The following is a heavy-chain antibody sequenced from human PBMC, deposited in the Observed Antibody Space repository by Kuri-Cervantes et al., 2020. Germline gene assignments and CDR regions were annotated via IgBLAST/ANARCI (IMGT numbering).Heavy chain of an antibody. CDR1: GYTFTSYY. V-gene: IGHV1-46*01. J-gene: IGHJ6*03. D-gene: IGHD3-3*01. CDR3: ARGDLEWSTDPGGYYYYMDV. Sequence: ASVKVSCKASGYTFTSYYMHWVRQAPGQGLEWMGIINPSGGSTSYAQKFQGRVTMTRDTSTSTVYMELSSLRSEDTAVYYCARGDLEWSTDPGGYYYYMDVWGKGTTVTVSS. CDR2: INPSGGST.